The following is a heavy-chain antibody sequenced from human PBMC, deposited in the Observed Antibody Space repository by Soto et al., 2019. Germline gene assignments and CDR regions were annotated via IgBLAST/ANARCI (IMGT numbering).Heavy chain of an antibody. Sequence: SLILSCAASGSTFSSYSMNWVRQAPGKGLEWVSSISSSSFSINYADSVKGRFSISRDNAQNSLHLQMNNLRAEDTAVYYCARNESSNIHGMDVWGQGTTVTVSS. V-gene: IGHV3-21*01. D-gene: IGHD6-6*01. J-gene: IGHJ6*02. CDR1: GSTFSSYS. CDR3: ARNESSNIHGMDV. CDR2: ISSSSFSI.